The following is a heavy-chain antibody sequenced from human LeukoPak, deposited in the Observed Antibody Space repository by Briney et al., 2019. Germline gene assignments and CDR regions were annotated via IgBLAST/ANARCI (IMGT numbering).Heavy chain of an antibody. CDR1: GGSTSSSSYY. V-gene: IGHV4-39*07. CDR2: IYCSGST. CDR3: ARATERGPYYFDY. J-gene: IGHJ4*02. Sequence: SETLSLTCTVSGGSTSSSSYYWGWIRQPPGKGLEWIGSIYCSGSTYYNPSLKSRVTISVDTSKNQFSLKLSSVTAADTAVYYCARATERGPYYFDYWGQGTLVTVSS. D-gene: IGHD1-1*01.